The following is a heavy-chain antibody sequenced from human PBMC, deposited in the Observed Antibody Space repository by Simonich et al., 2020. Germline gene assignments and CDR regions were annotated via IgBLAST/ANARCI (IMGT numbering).Heavy chain of an antibody. CDR1: GFTFSSYE. CDR3: ARDFRLQLVEIGTYYYYGMDV. D-gene: IGHD6-6*01. V-gene: IGHV3-48*03. Sequence: EVQLVESGGGLVQPGGSLRLSCAASGFTFSSYEMNWVRQAPGKGLEWVSYISSSGSTIYYADSVKGRFTISRDNANNSLYLQMNSLRAEDTAVYYCARDFRLQLVEIGTYYYYGMDVWGQGTTVTVSS. J-gene: IGHJ6*02. CDR2: ISSSGSTI.